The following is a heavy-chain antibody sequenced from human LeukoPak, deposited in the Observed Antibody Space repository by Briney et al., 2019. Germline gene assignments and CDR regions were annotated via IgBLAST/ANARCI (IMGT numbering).Heavy chain of an antibody. J-gene: IGHJ4*02. CDR3: ARDGSGWYSDY. V-gene: IGHV3-20*04. CDR2: LNGNGGSRT. CDR1: GFAFADYG. Sequence: GSLRLSCAASGFAFADYGMSWVRQAPGKGLEWVSGLNGNGGSRTGYADSVKGRFTISRDNAKNSLYLQMNSLRAEDTALYYCARDGSGWYSDYWGQGTLVTVSS. D-gene: IGHD6-19*01.